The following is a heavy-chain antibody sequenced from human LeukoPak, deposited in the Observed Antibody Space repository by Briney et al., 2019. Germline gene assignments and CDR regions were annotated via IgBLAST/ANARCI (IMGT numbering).Heavy chain of an antibody. CDR3: ARGPEGYYDSSGYYGGDDY. Sequence: GGSLRLSCAASGFTFSSYSMNWVRQAPGKGLEWVSYISGSSSTIYYADSVKGRFTISRDNAKNSLYLQMNSLRDEDTAVYYCARGPEGYYDSSGYYGGDDYWGQGTLVTVSS. V-gene: IGHV3-48*02. J-gene: IGHJ4*02. D-gene: IGHD3-22*01. CDR2: ISGSSSTI. CDR1: GFTFSSYS.